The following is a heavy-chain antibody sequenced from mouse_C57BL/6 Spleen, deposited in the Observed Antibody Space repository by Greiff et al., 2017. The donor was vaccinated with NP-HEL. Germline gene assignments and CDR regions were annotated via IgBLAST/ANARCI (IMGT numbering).Heavy chain of an antibody. V-gene: IGHV1-81*01. CDR3: AREPITTVVDAMDY. J-gene: IGHJ4*01. D-gene: IGHD1-1*01. CDR2: IYPRSGNT. CDR1: GYTFTSYG. Sequence: VQLQQSGAELARPGASVKLSCKASGYTFTSYGISWVKQRTGQGLEWIGEIYPRSGNTYYNEKFKGKATLTADKSSSTAYMELRSLTSEDSAVYFGAREPITTVVDAMDYWGQGTSVTVSS.